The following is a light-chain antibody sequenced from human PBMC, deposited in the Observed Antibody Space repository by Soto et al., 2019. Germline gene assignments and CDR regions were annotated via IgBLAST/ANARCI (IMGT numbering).Light chain of an antibody. Sequence: PGDRATLSCRASQSVSSYLAWYQQKPGQAPRLLIYDASKRATGTPARFSGTGSGTDFSLTISSLEPEDFAFYFCQQRSDWPPTVGQGTRLEIK. J-gene: IGKJ5*01. CDR2: DAS. CDR3: QQRSDWPPT. V-gene: IGKV3-11*01. CDR1: QSVSSY.